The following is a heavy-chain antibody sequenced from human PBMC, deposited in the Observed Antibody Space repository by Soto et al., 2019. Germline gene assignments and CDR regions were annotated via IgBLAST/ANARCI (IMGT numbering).Heavy chain of an antibody. CDR2: FVPEDGRT. CDR3: ATGQLGNYFDP. V-gene: IGHV1-24*01. J-gene: IGHJ5*02. D-gene: IGHD6-13*01. CDR1: GYTLTELS. Sequence: VASVKVSCKVSGYTLTELSMHWVRQAPGRGLEWMGGFVPEDGRTIYALKFQGRVTMTEDTSTDTAYMELSSLRSEDTAVYYCATGQLGNYFDPWGQGTLVTVSS.